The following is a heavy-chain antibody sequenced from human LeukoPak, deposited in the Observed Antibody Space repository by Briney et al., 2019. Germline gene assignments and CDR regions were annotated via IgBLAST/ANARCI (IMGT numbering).Heavy chain of an antibody. CDR3: ARDQSRSSSWYQIPEWGAFDI. CDR2: ISYDGSNK. D-gene: IGHD6-13*01. J-gene: IGHJ3*02. Sequence: GGSLRLSCAASGFTFSSYGMHWVRQAPGKGLEWVAVISYDGSNKYYADSVKGRFTISRDNSKNTLYLQMNSLRAEDTAVYYCARDQSRSSSWYQIPEWGAFDIWGQGTMVTVSS. V-gene: IGHV3-30*03. CDR1: GFTFSSYG.